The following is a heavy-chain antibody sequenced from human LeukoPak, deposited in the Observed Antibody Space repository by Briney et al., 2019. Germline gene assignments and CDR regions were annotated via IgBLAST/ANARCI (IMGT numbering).Heavy chain of an antibody. D-gene: IGHD2-8*01. CDR2: IYYSGST. Sequence: SETLSLTCVVYGGSFRGYYWRWIRQPPGKGLEWIGYIYYSGSTNYNPSLKSRVTISLDTSKNQFSLNLSSVTAADTAVYYCAREGDKYANWFDTWGQGTLVTVSS. V-gene: IGHV4-59*01. J-gene: IGHJ5*02. CDR3: AREGDKYANWFDT. CDR1: GGSFRGYY.